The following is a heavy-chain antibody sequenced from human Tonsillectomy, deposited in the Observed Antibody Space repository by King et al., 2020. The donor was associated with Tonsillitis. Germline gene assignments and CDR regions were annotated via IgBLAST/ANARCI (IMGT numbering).Heavy chain of an antibody. CDR1: GYSFSSYW. Sequence: QLVQSGAEVKKPGESLKISCKGSGYSFSSYWVAWVRQMPGKGLEWMGIIYPGDSDTRYSPSFQGQVTISADKSINTAYLQWSSLKASDTAMYYCARQIWGGGGSLCYFDYWGQGTLVTGSS. CDR2: IYPGDSDT. CDR3: ARQIWGGGGSLCYFDY. V-gene: IGHV5-51*01. J-gene: IGHJ4*02. D-gene: IGHD2-15*01.